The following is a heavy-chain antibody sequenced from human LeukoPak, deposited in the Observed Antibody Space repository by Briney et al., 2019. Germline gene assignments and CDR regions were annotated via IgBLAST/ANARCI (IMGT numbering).Heavy chain of an antibody. J-gene: IGHJ4*02. CDR2: ISSSGSTI. CDR1: GFTFSSYE. Sequence: GGSLRLSCAASGFTFSSYEMNWVRQAPGKGLEWVSYISSSGSTIYYADSVKGRFTISRDNAKNSLYLQMNSLRAEDTAVYYCARDFAPSYFDYWGQGTLVTVSS. V-gene: IGHV3-48*03. CDR3: ARDFAPSYFDY.